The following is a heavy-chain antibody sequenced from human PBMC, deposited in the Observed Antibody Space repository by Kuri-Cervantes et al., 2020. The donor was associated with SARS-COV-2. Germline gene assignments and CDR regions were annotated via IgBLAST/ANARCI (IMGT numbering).Heavy chain of an antibody. Sequence: GESLKISCAASGFTFDDYGMSWVRQAPGKGLEWVSGINWNGGSTGYADSVKGRFTISRDNSKNTLYLQMNSLRAEDTAVYYCARDTSVSYFDYWGQGTLVTVSS. CDR2: INWNGGST. D-gene: IGHD2/OR15-2a*01. CDR3: ARDTSVSYFDY. CDR1: GFTFDDYG. V-gene: IGHV3-20*04. J-gene: IGHJ4*02.